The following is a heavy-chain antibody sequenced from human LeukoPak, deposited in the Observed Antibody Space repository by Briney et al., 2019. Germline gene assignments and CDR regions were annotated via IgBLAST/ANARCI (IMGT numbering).Heavy chain of an antibody. D-gene: IGHD6-19*01. CDR3: ARSPSGWYYFDY. Sequence: TSETLSLTCTVSGYSISSGYYWGWIRQPPGKGLEWIGSIYHSGSTYYNPSLKSRVTISVDTSKNQFSLKLSSVTAADTAVYYCARSPSGWYYFDYWGQGTLVTVSS. V-gene: IGHV4-38-2*02. CDR2: IYHSGST. CDR1: GYSISSGYY. J-gene: IGHJ4*02.